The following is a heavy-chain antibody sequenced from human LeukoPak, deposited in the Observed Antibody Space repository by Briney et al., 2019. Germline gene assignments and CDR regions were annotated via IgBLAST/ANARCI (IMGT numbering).Heavy chain of an antibody. CDR1: GGSISSSSYY. J-gene: IGHJ4*02. V-gene: IGHV4-39*01. CDR3: ARHWGQQLVFDY. Sequence: SETLSLTCTVSGGSISSSSYYWVWIRQPPGKGLEWIGSLYYSGSTHYKPSLKSRVAIFVDTSKNQFSLKLSSVTAADTAVYYCARHWGQQLVFDYWGQGTLVTVSS. D-gene: IGHD6-13*01. CDR2: LYYSGST.